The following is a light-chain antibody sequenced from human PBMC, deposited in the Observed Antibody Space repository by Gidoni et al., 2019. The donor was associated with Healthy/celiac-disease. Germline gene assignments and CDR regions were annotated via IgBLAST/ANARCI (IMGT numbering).Light chain of an antibody. CDR2: GAS. V-gene: IGKV3-20*01. CDR3: QQYGSSLTWT. CDR1: QSVSSSY. Sequence: EIVLTQSPRTLPLSPGERATLFCRASQSVSSSYLAWYQQKPGQAPRLLIDGASSRATGIPDRFSGSGSRTDFTLTISRLEPEDFAVYYCQQYGSSLTWTYGQXTKVEIK. J-gene: IGKJ1*01.